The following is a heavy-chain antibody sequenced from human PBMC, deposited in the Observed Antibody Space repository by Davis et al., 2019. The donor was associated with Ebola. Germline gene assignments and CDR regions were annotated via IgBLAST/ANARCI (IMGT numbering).Heavy chain of an antibody. D-gene: IGHD3-3*01. Sequence: SETLSLTCAVYGGSFSGYYWSWIRQPPGKGLEWIGEINHSGSTNYNPSLKSRVTISVDTSKNQFSLNLSSVTAADTAVYYCARGGILEWLLYPYYYYGMDVWGQGTTVTVSS. CDR2: INHSGST. CDR1: GGSFSGYY. J-gene: IGHJ6*02. CDR3: ARGGILEWLLYPYYYYGMDV. V-gene: IGHV4-34*01.